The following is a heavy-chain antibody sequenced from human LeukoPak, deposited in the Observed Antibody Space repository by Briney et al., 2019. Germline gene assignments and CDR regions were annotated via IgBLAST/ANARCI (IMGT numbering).Heavy chain of an antibody. V-gene: IGHV3-48*03. CDR2: ISISATTT. CDR1: GFSVSTYE. Sequence: PGESLRLSCAASGFSVSTYEMSWVRQAPGKGLECVSYISISATTTSSSSSVEGRFTISRDNAKNSLYLAMNSLRVEDTAFYYCARGRPEFFGSGTYLNDWGQGTLVTVSS. CDR3: ARGRPEFFGSGTYLND. D-gene: IGHD3-10*01. J-gene: IGHJ4*02.